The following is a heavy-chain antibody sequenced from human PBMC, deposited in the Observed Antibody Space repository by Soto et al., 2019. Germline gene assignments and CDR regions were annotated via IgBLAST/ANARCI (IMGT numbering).Heavy chain of an antibody. J-gene: IGHJ5*02. CDR2: TYYRSKWYN. V-gene: IGHV6-1*01. Sequence: PSQTLSLTCAISGDSVSSNSAAWNWIRQSPSRGLEWLGRTYYRSKWYNDYAVSVKSRITINPDTSKNQFSLQLNSVTPEDTAVYYCARDLDSSGWYKSYNWFDPWGQGTLVTVSS. CDR1: GDSVSSNSAA. D-gene: IGHD6-19*01. CDR3: ARDLDSSGWYKSYNWFDP.